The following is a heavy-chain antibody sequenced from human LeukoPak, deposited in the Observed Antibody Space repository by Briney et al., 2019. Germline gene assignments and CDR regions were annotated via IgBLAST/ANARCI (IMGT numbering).Heavy chain of an antibody. D-gene: IGHD3-22*01. CDR1: GGSISSDSYY. V-gene: IGHV4-61*02. J-gene: IGHJ6*03. CDR2: VYTSGST. Sequence: ASETLSLTCTVSGGSISSDSYYWNWVRQPAGKGLEWIGRVYTSGSTNYNPSLKSRVTISVDTSKNQFSLKLSSVTAADTAVYYCARSGYYLDSSGYFYSHYYYYMDIWGKGTTVTISS. CDR3: ARSGYYLDSSGYFYSHYYYYMDI.